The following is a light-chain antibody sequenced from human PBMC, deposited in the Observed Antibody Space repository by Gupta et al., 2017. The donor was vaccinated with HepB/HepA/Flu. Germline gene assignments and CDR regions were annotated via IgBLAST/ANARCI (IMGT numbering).Light chain of an antibody. J-gene: IGLJ2*01. V-gene: IGLV3-25*03. CDR3: QSADSSGTYVV. CDR1: ALPKQY. CDR2: KDS. Sequence: SYELTQPPAVSVSPGQTARITCPGDALPKQYAYWYQQKPVNAPVLVIYKDSERPSGIPERFSGSSSGTTVTLTISGVQAEDEADYYCQSADSSGTYVVFGGGTKLTVL.